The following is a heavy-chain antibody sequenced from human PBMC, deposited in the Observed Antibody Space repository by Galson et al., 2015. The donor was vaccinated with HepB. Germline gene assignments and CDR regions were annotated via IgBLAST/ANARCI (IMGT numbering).Heavy chain of an antibody. CDR2: IWYDGSNK. CDR3: ARGDFWSGYPRTAFNYNWFDP. J-gene: IGHJ5*02. V-gene: IGHV3-33*01. Sequence: SLRLSCAASGFTFSSYGMHWVRQAPGKGLEWVAVIWYDGSNKYYADSVKGRFTISRDNSKNTLYLQMNSLRAEDTAVYYCARGDFWSGYPRTAFNYNWFDPWGQGTLVTVSS. D-gene: IGHD3-3*01. CDR1: GFTFSSYG.